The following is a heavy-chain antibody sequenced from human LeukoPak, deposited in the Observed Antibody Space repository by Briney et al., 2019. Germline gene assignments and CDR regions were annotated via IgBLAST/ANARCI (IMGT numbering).Heavy chain of an antibody. D-gene: IGHD3-16*02. CDR2: IYYSGST. V-gene: IGHV4-39*07. CDR3: ARDIYVWGSYRPLDY. Sequence: SSETLSLTCTVSGGSISSSSYYWGWIRQPPGKGLEWIGSIYYSGSTYYNPSLKSRVTISVDTSKNQFSLKLSSVTAADTAVYYCARDIYVWGSYRPLDYWGQGTLVTVSS. CDR1: GGSISSSSYY. J-gene: IGHJ4*02.